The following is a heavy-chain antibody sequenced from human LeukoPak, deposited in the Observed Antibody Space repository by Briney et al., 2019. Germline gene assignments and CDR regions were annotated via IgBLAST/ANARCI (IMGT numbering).Heavy chain of an antibody. CDR1: GGSISSSSHF. CDR2: IYYSGST. J-gene: IGHJ6*02. Sequence: PPETLSLTCIVSGGSISSSSHFWAWIRQPPRNGLECLGSIYYSGSTSYTPSLKSRVTISVDTSKNQFSLQLSSVTAADTAVYYCARDSRDSYYYGMDVWGQGTTVTVSS. V-gene: IGHV4-39*01. CDR3: ARDSRDSYYYGMDV. D-gene: IGHD3/OR15-3a*01.